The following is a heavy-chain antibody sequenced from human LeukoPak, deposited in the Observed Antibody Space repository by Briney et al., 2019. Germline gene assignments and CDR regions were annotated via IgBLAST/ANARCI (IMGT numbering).Heavy chain of an antibody. V-gene: IGHV3-11*04. Sequence: GGSLRLSCAASGFTFSDYYMSWIRQAPGKELEWVSYISSSGSTIYYADSVKGRFTISRDNVKNSLYLQMNSLRAEDTAVYYCARDRSLDFWSGRGAFDIWGQGTMVTVSS. CDR1: GFTFSDYY. J-gene: IGHJ3*02. D-gene: IGHD3-3*01. CDR3: ARDRSLDFWSGRGAFDI. CDR2: ISSSGSTI.